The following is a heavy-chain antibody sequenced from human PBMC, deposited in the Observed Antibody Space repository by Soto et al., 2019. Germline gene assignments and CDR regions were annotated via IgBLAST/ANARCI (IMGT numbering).Heavy chain of an antibody. V-gene: IGHV3-11*01. D-gene: IGHD3-22*01. CDR1: GFTFSDYY. Sequence: QVQLVESGGGLVKPGGSLRLSCAASGFTFSDYYMSWIRQAPGKGLEWVSYSSSSGSTIYYADSVKCRFTISRDNDKNSLDLELNRMRAEDTAVYYCAILDGNSDDSSGYYYYYYGMDVWGQGTTVTVSS. CDR2: SSSSGSTI. J-gene: IGHJ6*02. CDR3: AILDGNSDDSSGYYYYYYGMDV.